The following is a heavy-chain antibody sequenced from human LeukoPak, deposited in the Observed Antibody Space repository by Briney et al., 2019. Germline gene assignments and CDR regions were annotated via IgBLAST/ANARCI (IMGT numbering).Heavy chain of an antibody. CDR1: GGSISSGDYY. CDR2: IYSGGST. V-gene: IGHV3-66*02. D-gene: IGHD4-17*01. Sequence: PSETLSLTCTVSGGSISSGDYYWSWIRQPPGKGLEWVSVIYSGGSTYYADSVKGRFTISRDNSKNTLYLQMNSLRAEDTAVYYCASPPYGYDAFDIWGQGTMVTVSS. J-gene: IGHJ3*02. CDR3: ASPPYGYDAFDI.